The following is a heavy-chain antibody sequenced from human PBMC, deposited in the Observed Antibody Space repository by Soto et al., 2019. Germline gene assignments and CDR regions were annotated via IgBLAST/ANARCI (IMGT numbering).Heavy chain of an antibody. CDR1: GFTFSSYA. D-gene: IGHD6-19*01. CDR3: ARDDSGYSSGWYYY. Sequence: GGSLRLSCAASGFTFSSYAMHWVRQAPGKGLEWVAVISYDGSNKYYADSVKGRFTISRDNSKNTLYLQMNSLRAEDTAVYYCARDDSGYSSGWYYYWGQGTLVTVSS. V-gene: IGHV3-30-3*01. J-gene: IGHJ4*02. CDR2: ISYDGSNK.